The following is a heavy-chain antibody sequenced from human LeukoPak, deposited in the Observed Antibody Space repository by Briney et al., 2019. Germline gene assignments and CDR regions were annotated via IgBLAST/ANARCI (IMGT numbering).Heavy chain of an antibody. V-gene: IGHV1-69*05. CDR2: IIPIFGTA. CDR3: ARVVKYYGSGSLPDY. D-gene: IGHD3-10*01. CDR1: GGTFSSYA. J-gene: IGHJ4*02. Sequence: XVKVSCKASGGTFSSYAISWVRQAPGQGLEWMGRIIPIFGTANYAQKFQGRVTITTDESTSTAYMELSSLRSEDTAVYYCARVVKYYGSGSLPDYWGQGTLVTVSS.